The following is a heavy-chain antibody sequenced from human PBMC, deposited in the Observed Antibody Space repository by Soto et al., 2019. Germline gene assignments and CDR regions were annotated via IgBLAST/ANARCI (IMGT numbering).Heavy chain of an antibody. CDR1: GYMLAGCG. CDR2: INTYNGNT. CDR3: AMVDVYVTPSPQDV. D-gene: IGHD3-16*01. Sequence: GASVKLSCKASGYMLAGCGSSWARQAPGQGLEWMGWINTYNGNTNYAQNLQGRVTLTTDTSTSTAYMELRSLRSNDTAIYYCAMVDVYVTPSPQDVWGQGTTVTVSS. V-gene: IGHV1-18*01. J-gene: IGHJ6*02.